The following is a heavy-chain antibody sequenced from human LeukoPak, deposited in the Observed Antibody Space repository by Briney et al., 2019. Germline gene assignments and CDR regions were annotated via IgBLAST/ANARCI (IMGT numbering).Heavy chain of an antibody. V-gene: IGHV4-31*03. CDR2: IYYSGST. J-gene: IGHJ4*02. D-gene: IGHD1-26*01. CDR1: GGSISSGGYY. Sequence: PSETLSLTCTVSGGSISSGGYYWSWIRQHPGKGLEWIGYIYYSGSTYYNPSLKSRVTISVDASKNQFSLKLSSVTAADTAVYYSAREFVGGATTSGGSPIDYWGQGTLVTVSS. CDR3: AREFVGGATTSGGSPIDY.